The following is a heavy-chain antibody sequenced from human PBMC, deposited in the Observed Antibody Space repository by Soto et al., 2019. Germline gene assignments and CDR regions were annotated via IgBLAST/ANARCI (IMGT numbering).Heavy chain of an antibody. V-gene: IGHV3-21*01. D-gene: IGHD6-13*01. CDR1: GFTFSSYS. J-gene: IGHJ4*02. CDR3: ASSSWSGDFDY. Sequence: GGSLRLSCAASGFTFSSYSMNWVRQAPGKGLEWVSSISSSSSYIYYADSVKGRFIISRDNAKNSLYLQMNSLRAEDTAVYYCASSSWSGDFDYWGQGTLVTAPQ. CDR2: ISSSSSYI.